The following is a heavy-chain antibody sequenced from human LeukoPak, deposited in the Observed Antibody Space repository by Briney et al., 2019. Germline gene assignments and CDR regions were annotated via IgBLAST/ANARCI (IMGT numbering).Heavy chain of an antibody. Sequence: PSETLSLTCTVSGGSISSSTYYWGWIRQPPGKGLEWIGSIYYSGNTYYSPSLKSRVTISVDTSKNQFSLKLSSVTAADTAVYYCAREVPPGYSSGSRMDVWGQGTTVTVSS. J-gene: IGHJ6*02. V-gene: IGHV4-39*07. CDR3: AREVPPGYSSGSRMDV. CDR1: GGSISSSTYY. CDR2: IYYSGNT. D-gene: IGHD6-19*01.